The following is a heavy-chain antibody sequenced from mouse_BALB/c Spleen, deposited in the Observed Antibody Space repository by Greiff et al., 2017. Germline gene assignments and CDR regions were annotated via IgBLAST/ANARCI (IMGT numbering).Heavy chain of an antibody. CDR3: ARHGVRQGYFDY. CDR1: GFTFSSYA. D-gene: IGHD2-14*01. J-gene: IGHJ2*01. V-gene: IGHV5-9-4*01. Sequence: EVQLVESGGGLVKPGGSLKLSCAASGFTFSSYAMSWVRQSPEKRLEWVAEISSGGSYTYYPDTLTGRFTISRDNAKNTLYLEMSSLRSEDTAMYYRARHGVRQGYFDYWGQGTTLTVSS. CDR2: ISSGGSYT.